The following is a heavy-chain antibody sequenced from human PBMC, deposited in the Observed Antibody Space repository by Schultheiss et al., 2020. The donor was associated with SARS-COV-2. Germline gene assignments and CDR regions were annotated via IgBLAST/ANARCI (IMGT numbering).Heavy chain of an antibody. D-gene: IGHD6-19*01. CDR3: AREVSGGEGGWYPYYFDY. V-gene: IGHV4-61*01. CDR1: GGSISSGSYY. CDR2: IYYSGST. Sequence: SETLSLTCTVSGGSISSGSYYWSWIRQPPGKGLEWIGYIYYSGSTNYNPSLKSRVTISVDTSKNQFSLKLSSVTAADTAVYYCAREVSGGEGGWYPYYFDYWGQGTLVTVSS. J-gene: IGHJ4*02.